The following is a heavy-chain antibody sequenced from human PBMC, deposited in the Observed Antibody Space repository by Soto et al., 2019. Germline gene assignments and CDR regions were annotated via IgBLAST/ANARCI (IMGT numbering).Heavy chain of an antibody. CDR3: ARGLAATLDPHHLDY. V-gene: IGHV5-51*01. J-gene: IGHJ4*02. CDR1: GYSFTSYW. D-gene: IGHD2-15*01. Sequence: GESLKISCKGSGYSFTSYWIAWVRQMPGKGLEWMGIIYPGDSDNRYSPSFQGQVTISADNSISTAYLQWSCLKATDTAMYYCARGLAATLDPHHLDYWDQGTLVTVSS. CDR2: IYPGDSDN.